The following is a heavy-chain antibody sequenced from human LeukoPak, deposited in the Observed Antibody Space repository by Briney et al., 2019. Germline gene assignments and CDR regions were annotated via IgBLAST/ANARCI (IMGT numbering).Heavy chain of an antibody. J-gene: IGHJ6*04. Sequence: GRSLRLSCAASGFTFSSYAMHWVRQAPGKGLEWVAVISYDGSNKYYADSVKGRFTIPRDNSKNTLYLQMNSLRAEDTAVYYCAREDAPYCSSTSCYYYYGMDVWGKGTTVTVSS. CDR3: AREDAPYCSSTSCYYYYGMDV. CDR2: ISYDGSNK. V-gene: IGHV3-30*04. D-gene: IGHD2-2*01. CDR1: GFTFSSYA.